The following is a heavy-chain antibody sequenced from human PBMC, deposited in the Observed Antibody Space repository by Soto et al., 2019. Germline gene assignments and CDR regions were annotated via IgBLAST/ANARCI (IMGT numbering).Heavy chain of an antibody. J-gene: IGHJ4*02. CDR3: ALQDVIAVARFGGY. V-gene: IGHV3-30*03. CDR2: ISYDGSNK. Sequence: ESGGGVVQPGRSLRLSCAASGFTFSSYGMHWVRQAPGKGLEWVAVISYDGSNKYYADSVKGRFTISRDNSKNTLYLQMNSLRAEDTAVYYCALQDVIAVARFGGYWGQGTLVTVSS. CDR1: GFTFSSYG. D-gene: IGHD6-19*01.